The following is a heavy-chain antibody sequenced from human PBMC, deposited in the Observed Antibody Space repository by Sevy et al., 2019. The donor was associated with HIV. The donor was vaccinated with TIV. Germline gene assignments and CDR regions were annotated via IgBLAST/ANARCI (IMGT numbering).Heavy chain of an antibody. CDR3: TSRLGYCSGGSCYPQIDY. CDR2: IKSKTDGGTT. Sequence: GGSLRLSCAASGFTFSNAWMSWVRQAPGKGLEWVGRIKSKTDGGTTDYAAPVKGRLTISRDDSKNTLYLQMNSLKTEDTAVYYCTSRLGYCSGGSCYPQIDYWGQGTLVTVSS. V-gene: IGHV3-15*01. CDR1: GFTFSNAW. D-gene: IGHD2-15*01. J-gene: IGHJ4*02.